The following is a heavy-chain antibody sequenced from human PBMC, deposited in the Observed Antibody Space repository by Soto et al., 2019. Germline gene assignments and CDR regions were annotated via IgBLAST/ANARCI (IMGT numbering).Heavy chain of an antibody. CDR1: GYTFTGRY. D-gene: IGHD6-6*01. CDR3: AREMGGSSSYLGY. CDR2: INPASGGA. V-gene: IGHV1-2*02. Sequence: ASVKVSCKASGYTFTGRYIHWVRQAPGQGLEWMGWINPASGGATYAQKFQGRVSLTRDTSNSIAYMELSSLRSDDTAVYFCAREMGGSSSYLGYWGQGTPATVSS. J-gene: IGHJ4*02.